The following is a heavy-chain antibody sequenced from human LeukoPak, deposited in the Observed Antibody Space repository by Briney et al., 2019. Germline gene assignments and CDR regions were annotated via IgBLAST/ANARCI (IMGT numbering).Heavy chain of an antibody. CDR3: ARVDCISTSCPADY. D-gene: IGHD2-2*01. Sequence: SETLSLTCTVSGGPMTSYYWNWIRQPPGKGLEWIGFIFYSGSTNYNPSLKSRVTISVDTSRNQFSLKLSSVTAADTAIYYCARVDCISTSCPADYWGQGTLVTVSS. V-gene: IGHV4-59*01. J-gene: IGHJ4*02. CDR1: GGPMTSYY. CDR2: IFYSGST.